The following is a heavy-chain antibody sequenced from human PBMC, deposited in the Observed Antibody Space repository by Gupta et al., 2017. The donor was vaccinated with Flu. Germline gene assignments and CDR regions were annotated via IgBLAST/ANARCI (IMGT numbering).Heavy chain of an antibody. CDR2: INAGNGNT. D-gene: IGHD5-18*01. V-gene: IGHV1-3*01. CDR3: ARDLDLWDSYGSAFDY. J-gene: IGHJ4*02. Sequence: LRQAPGQRLEWMGWINAGNGNTHYSQDFLGRVTITRDTPATTAYMELSRLRSADTAVYYCARDLDLWDSYGSAFDYWGQGTLVTVSS.